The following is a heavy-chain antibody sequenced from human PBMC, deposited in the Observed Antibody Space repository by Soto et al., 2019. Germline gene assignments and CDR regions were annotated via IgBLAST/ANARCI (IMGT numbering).Heavy chain of an antibody. D-gene: IGHD3-22*01. J-gene: IGHJ3*02. V-gene: IGHV3-30*03. CDR3: AGLGGDDSSGPYAFDI. CDR2: ISYDGSNK. CDR1: GFTFSSYG. Sequence: PGGSLRLSCAASGFTFSSYGMHWVRQAPGKGLEWVAVISYDGSNKYYADSVKGRFTISRDNSKNTLYLQMNSLRAEDAAVYYCAGLGGDDSSGPYAFDICAQGTMVTVSS.